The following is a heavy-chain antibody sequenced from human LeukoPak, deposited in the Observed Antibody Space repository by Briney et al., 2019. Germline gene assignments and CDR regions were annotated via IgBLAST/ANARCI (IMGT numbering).Heavy chain of an antibody. Sequence: GGSLRLSCAASGFTFSSYGMHWVRQAPGKGLEWVSYISSSGSTIYYADSVKGRFTISRDNAKNSLYLQMNSLRAEDTAVYYCAREAHFSSYFDYWGQGTLVTVSS. J-gene: IGHJ4*02. CDR2: ISSSGSTI. V-gene: IGHV3-48*04. CDR3: AREAHFSSYFDY. CDR1: GFTFSSYG.